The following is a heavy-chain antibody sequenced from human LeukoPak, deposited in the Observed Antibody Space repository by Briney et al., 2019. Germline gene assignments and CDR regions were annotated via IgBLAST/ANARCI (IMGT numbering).Heavy chain of an antibody. J-gene: IGHJ4*02. CDR3: ARDRGYSGYDNFDY. CDR1: GFTFSSYS. D-gene: IGHD5-12*01. V-gene: IGHV3-21*01. Sequence: GGSLRLSCAASGFTFSSYSMNWVRQAPGKGLEWVSSISSSSSYIYYADSVKGRFTISRDNAKNSLYLQMNSLRAEDTAVYYCARDRGYSGYDNFDYWGQGTLVTVSS. CDR2: ISSSSSYI.